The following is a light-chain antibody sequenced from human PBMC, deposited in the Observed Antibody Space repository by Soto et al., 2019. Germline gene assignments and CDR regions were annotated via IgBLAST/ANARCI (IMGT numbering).Light chain of an antibody. CDR1: QGVTTN. CDR3: QQYNNWPFS. CDR2: DVS. Sequence: EVVLTQSPVTLSLSPRERATLSCRAAQGVTTNFAWYQQKSGQSPRLLIYDVSNRATGVPARFSGSGSETDFTLTISGLRSEDSAVYFCQQYNNWPFSFGQGTRLEIK. J-gene: IGKJ5*01. V-gene: IGKV3-15*01.